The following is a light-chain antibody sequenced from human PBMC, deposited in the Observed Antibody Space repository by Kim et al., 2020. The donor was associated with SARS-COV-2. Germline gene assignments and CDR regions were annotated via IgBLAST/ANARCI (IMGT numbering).Light chain of an antibody. CDR1: SSDVGRYNY. V-gene: IGLV2-14*01. J-gene: IGLJ1*01. CDR2: DVS. CDR3: TSYTSISTYV. Sequence: QSALTQPASVSGSPGQSITISCTGTSSDVGRYNYVSWYQQHPGKAPKLMIYDVSKRPSGVSNRFSGSKSGNTAPLTISGLQAEDEAYYCCTSYTSISTYVFGTGTKVTVL.